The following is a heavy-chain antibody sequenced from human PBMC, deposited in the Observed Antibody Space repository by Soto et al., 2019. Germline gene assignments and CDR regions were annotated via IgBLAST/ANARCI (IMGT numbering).Heavy chain of an antibody. D-gene: IGHD2-15*01. Sequence: KPSETLSLTCTVSGGSISSYYWSWIRQPPGKGLEWIGYIYYSGSTNYNPSLKSRVTISVDTSKNQFSLKLSSVTAADTAVYYCARRHGGTLDYWGQGTLVTLSS. V-gene: IGHV4-59*08. CDR3: ARRHGGTLDY. CDR2: IYYSGST. J-gene: IGHJ4*02. CDR1: GGSISSYY.